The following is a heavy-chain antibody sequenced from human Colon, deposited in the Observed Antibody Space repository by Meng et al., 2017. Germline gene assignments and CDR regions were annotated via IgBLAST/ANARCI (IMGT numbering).Heavy chain of an antibody. CDR3: ARSYDSGGFYSP. CDR2: ISTNSNYI. D-gene: IGHD3-10*01. CDR1: GFTFSDYS. J-gene: IGHJ5*02. V-gene: IGHV3-21*01. Sequence: GESLKISCAASGFTFSDYSMNWVRQAPGKGLEWVSSISTNSNYIYYVDSVKGRFTISRDNAKNSLYLQMNSLTAEDTAVYYCARSYDSGGFYSPWGQGTLVTVSS.